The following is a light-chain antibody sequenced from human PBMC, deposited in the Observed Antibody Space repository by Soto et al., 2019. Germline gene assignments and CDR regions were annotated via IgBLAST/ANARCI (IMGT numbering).Light chain of an antibody. J-gene: IGLJ3*02. Sequence: QPVLTQSSSASASLGSSVKLTCILSSGHSTYIIAWHQQQPGKAPRFLMTLDRSGSYNMGSGVPDRFSGSSSGADRYLTISNLQSEDEGDYYCETWYSNTHKVFGGGTKLTVL. CDR2: LDRSGSY. V-gene: IGLV4-60*03. CDR1: SGHSTYI. CDR3: ETWYSNTHKV.